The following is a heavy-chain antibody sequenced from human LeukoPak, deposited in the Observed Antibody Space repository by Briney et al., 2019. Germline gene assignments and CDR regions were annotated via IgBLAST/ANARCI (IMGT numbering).Heavy chain of an antibody. D-gene: IGHD6-19*01. Sequence: GGSLRLSCAASGVTFSHYAMSWVRQAPGKGLEWVAIITFNGGNTYYPSVKGRFTISRDNSKNTLYLQMSSLRAEDTAVYYCARAHINGWCFDSWGQGTLVTVSS. V-gene: IGHV3-23*01. CDR2: ITFNGGNT. J-gene: IGHJ4*02. CDR1: GVTFSHYA. CDR3: ARAHINGWCFDS.